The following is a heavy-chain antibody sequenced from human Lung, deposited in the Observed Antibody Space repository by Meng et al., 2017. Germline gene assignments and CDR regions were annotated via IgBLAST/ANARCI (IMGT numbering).Heavy chain of an antibody. CDR3: ARGPTTMAHDFDY. Sequence: QVWLPELGAGLLTLAESLSLTFVVAVGSFSDNYGSWIRQPPVKGLEWIGEINHSGSTNYNPSLESRATISVDTSQNNLSLKLSSVTAADSAVYYCARGPTTMAHDFDYWGQGTLVTVSS. CDR2: INHSGST. D-gene: IGHD4-11*01. J-gene: IGHJ4*02. CDR1: VGSFSDNY. V-gene: IGHV4-34*02.